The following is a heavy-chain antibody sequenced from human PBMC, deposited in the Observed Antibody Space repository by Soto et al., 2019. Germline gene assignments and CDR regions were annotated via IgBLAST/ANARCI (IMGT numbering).Heavy chain of an antibody. CDR2: IYWDDDK. V-gene: IGHV2-5*02. J-gene: IGHJ2*01. D-gene: IGHD3-22*01. CDR3: PHSLYHYDNSGQYTYLYFDL. CDR1: GLSLETRGMG. Sequence: QITLKESGPTLVKPTQTLTLTCAFSGLSLETRGMGMSWIRQPPGKALEWLALIYWDDDKRYSPSLKNRLTITKDTSKNQVVPTLTYVDPVDTATHYCPHSLYHYDNSGQYTYLYFDLWGRRTLLTVSS.